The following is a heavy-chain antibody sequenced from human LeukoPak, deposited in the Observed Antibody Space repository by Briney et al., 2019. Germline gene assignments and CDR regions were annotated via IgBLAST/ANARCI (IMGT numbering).Heavy chain of an antibody. D-gene: IGHD3-9*01. J-gene: IGHJ6*03. CDR2: ISSSSSYI. CDR3: AREYDILTGYYYYYYMDV. CDR1: GFTFSSYS. V-gene: IGHV3-21*01. Sequence: GGSLRLSCAASGFTFSSYSMNWVRQAPGKGLEWVSSISSSSSYIYYADSVKGRFTISRDNAKSSLYLQMNSLRAEDTAVYYCAREYDILTGYYYYYYMDVWGKGTTVTISS.